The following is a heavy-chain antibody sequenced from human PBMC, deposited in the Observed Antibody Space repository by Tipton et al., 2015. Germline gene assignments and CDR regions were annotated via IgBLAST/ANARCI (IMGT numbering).Heavy chain of an antibody. CDR3: ASQDIVLMVYGFDY. CDR2: ISYTDGA. CDR1: GGSVTSGSYY. J-gene: IGHJ4*02. Sequence: TLSLTCTVSGGSVTSGSYYWSWIRQPPGKGLEWIGYISYTDGAHYNPALESRVTISVDTSKNQFSLTLNSVAAADTAVYYCASQDIVLMVYGFDYWGQGTLVTVSS. V-gene: IGHV4-61*01. D-gene: IGHD2-8*01.